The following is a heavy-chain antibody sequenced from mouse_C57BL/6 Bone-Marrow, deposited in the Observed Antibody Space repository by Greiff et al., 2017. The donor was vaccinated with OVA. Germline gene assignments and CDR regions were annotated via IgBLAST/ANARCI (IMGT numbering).Heavy chain of an antibody. D-gene: IGHD1-1*01. Sequence: QVQLQQPGAELVRPGSSVKLSCKASGYTFTSYWMHWVKQRPIQGLEWIGNIDPSDSETHYNQKFKDKATWTVDKSSSTAYMQLSSLTSEDSAVYYCARLPSYYYGSSYGWFAYWGQGTLVTVSA. CDR3: ARLPSYYYGSSYGWFAY. J-gene: IGHJ3*01. CDR1: GYTFTSYW. V-gene: IGHV1-52*01. CDR2: IDPSDSET.